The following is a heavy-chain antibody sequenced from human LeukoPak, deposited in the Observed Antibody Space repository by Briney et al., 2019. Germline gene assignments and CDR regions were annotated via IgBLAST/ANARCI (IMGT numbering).Heavy chain of an antibody. Sequence: ASVKVSCKASGYTFTGYYMHWVRQAPGQGLEWMGWINPDSGGTNYAQKFQGRVTMTRDTSISTAYMELSRLRSDDTAIYYCARDYASLGSGGFDYWGQGTLVTVSS. V-gene: IGHV1-2*02. CDR1: GYTFTGYY. D-gene: IGHD3-10*01. CDR2: INPDSGGT. J-gene: IGHJ4*02. CDR3: ARDYASLGSGGFDY.